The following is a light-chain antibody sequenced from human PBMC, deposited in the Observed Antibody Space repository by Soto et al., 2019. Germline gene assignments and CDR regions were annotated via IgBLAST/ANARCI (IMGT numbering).Light chain of an antibody. CDR1: SSDVGGYNY. CDR2: EVS. V-gene: IGLV2-14*01. Sequence: QSALTQPTSVSGSPGQSITISCTGTSSDVGGYNYVSWYQQHPGKVPKVMIFEVSNRPSGISHRFSGSKSGNTASLTISGLQAEDEADYYCSSHTITNLVVFGGGTKLTVL. J-gene: IGLJ2*01. CDR3: SSHTITNLVV.